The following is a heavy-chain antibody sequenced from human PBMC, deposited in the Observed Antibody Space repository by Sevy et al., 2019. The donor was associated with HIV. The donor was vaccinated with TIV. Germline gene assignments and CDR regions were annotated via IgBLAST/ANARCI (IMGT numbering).Heavy chain of an antibody. V-gene: IGHV3-74*01. CDR2: VNSDGSNT. CDR1: RLTLGSYW. D-gene: IGHD1-1*01. Sequence: GGSLRLSCTAPRLTLGSYWMHWVRQAPGKGLVWVSGVNSDGSNTNYADSVKGRFTISRDNAKNTLSLQMNSLRVEDTAIYHCVASHTWEHNCGQGTLVTVSS. J-gene: IGHJ4*02. CDR3: VASHTWEHN.